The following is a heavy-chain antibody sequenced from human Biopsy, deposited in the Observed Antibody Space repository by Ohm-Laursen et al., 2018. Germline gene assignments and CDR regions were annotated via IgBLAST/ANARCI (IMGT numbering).Heavy chain of an antibody. J-gene: IGHJ1*01. CDR2: ISHTGYT. CDR1: GFTFSSYA. Sequence: LRLSCSASGFTFSSYAMNWVRQAPGKGLEWIGHISHTGYTGYKSSLKSRVTISLDTSRKHFSLRLTSLAAADTAVYYCARGSNEYGGLYFPHWGQGTLVTVSP. D-gene: IGHD4-23*01. V-gene: IGHV4-59*08. CDR3: ARGSNEYGGLYFPH.